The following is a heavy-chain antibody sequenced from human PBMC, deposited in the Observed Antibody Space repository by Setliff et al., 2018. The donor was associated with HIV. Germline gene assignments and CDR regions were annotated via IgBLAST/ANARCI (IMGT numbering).Heavy chain of an antibody. J-gene: IGHJ5*02. CDR3: ARDRRYYDSSGYWYNWFDP. D-gene: IGHD3-22*01. V-gene: IGHV4-61*02. Sequence: PSETLSLTCTVSGGSISSGSYYWSWIRQPAGKGLEWIGRISTSGSTNYNPSLKSRVTISVDTSKNQFSLKLSSVTAADTAVYYCARDRRYYDSSGYWYNWFDPWGQGTLVTVSS. CDR2: ISTSGST. CDR1: GGSISSGSYY.